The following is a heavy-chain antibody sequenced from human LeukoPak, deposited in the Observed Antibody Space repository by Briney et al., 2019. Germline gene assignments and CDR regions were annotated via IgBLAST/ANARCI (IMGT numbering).Heavy chain of an antibody. CDR1: GYTLTTNE. J-gene: IGHJ4*02. CDR3: ARGRGPRTNYYYLDY. CDR2: MHPNNGET. D-gene: IGHD5-24*01. V-gene: IGHV1-8*01. Sequence: ASVKVSCKASGYTLTTNEINWLRQAAGHGVERMGWMHPNNGETVYAQKFQGRASMTMATSATAAYMELSGLKSEDTAVYFCARGRGPRTNYYYLDYWGPGTLVTVSP.